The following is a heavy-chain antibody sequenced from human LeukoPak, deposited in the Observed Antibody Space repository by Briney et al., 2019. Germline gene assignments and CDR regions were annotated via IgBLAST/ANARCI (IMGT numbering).Heavy chain of an antibody. D-gene: IGHD2-2*01. J-gene: IGHJ4*02. CDR3: ARLHLYCSSTSCYQRGYFDY. CDR2: ISAYNGNT. V-gene: IGHV1-18*01. CDR1: GYTFTSYD. Sequence: ASVKVSCKASGYTFTSYDINWVRQAPGQGLEWMGWISAYNGNTNYAQKLQGRVTMTTDTSTSTAYMELRSLRSDDTAVYYCARLHLYCSSTSCYQRGYFDYWGQGTLVTVSS.